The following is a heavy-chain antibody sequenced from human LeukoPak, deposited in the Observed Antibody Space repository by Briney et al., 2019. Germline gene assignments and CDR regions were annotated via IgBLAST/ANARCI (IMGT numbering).Heavy chain of an antibody. D-gene: IGHD5-24*01. CDR2: IYTSGST. CDR1: GGSISSGSYY. CDR3: AREDDRDGYGIGY. Sequence: SETLSLTCTVSGGSISSGSYYWSWIRQPAGKGLEWIGRIYTSGSTNYNPSLKSRVTISVDTSKNQFSLKLSSVTAADTAVYYCAREDDRDGYGIGYWGQGTLVTVSS. J-gene: IGHJ4*02. V-gene: IGHV4-61*02.